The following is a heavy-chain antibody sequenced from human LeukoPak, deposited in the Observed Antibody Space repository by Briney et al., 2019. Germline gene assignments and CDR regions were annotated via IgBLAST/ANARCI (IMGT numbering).Heavy chain of an antibody. CDR1: GGSISSSSYY. CDR2: IYYSGST. J-gene: IGHJ4*02. CDR3: ATGVQQLAAFDY. Sequence: SETLSLTCTVSGGSISSSSYYWGWIRQPPGKGLEWIGSIYYSGSTYYNPSLKSRVTISVDTSKNQFSLKLSSVTAADTAVYYCATGVQQLAAFDYWGQGTLVTVSS. V-gene: IGHV4-39*01. D-gene: IGHD6-13*01.